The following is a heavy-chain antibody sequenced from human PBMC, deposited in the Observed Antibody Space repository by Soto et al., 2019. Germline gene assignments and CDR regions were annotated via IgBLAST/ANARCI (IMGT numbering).Heavy chain of an antibody. CDR2: IYYSGST. Sequence: QVQLQESGPGLVKPSQTLSLTCTVSGGSISSGGYYWSWIRQHPGKGLEWIGYIYYSGSTYYNPCLRSRVSISVGTSKNQCSVKLSAVTAADTAVYYWARDLDGDCDYWGQGTLVTVSS. CDR3: ARDLDGDCDY. D-gene: IGHD2-21*02. J-gene: IGHJ4*02. CDR1: GGSISSGGYY. V-gene: IGHV4-31*03.